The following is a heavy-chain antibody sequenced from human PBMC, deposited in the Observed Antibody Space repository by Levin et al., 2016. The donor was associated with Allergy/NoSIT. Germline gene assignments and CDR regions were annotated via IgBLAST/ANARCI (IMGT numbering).Heavy chain of an antibody. V-gene: IGHV5-10-1*01. CDR2: IDPSDSYT. J-gene: IGHJ6*03. CDR3: ARQHNWNYHYYYMDV. Sequence: VRQMPGKGLEWMGRIDPSDSYTNYSPSFQGHVTISADKSISTAYLQWSSLKASDTAMYYCARQHNWNYHYYYMDVWGKGTTVTVSS. D-gene: IGHD1-20*01.